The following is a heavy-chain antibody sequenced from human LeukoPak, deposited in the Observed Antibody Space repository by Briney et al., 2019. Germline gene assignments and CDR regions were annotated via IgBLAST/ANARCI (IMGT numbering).Heavy chain of an antibody. Sequence: GGSLRLSCAASGFSVMSYAMTGVRQAPGKGLEWVASISGSGTTPYYAHSVEGRFTVYRDNAKNTLNLQMDTLRAEDTAVYYCLRGGVFDYWGQGILITVSS. CDR2: ISGSGTTP. D-gene: IGHD2-8*01. J-gene: IGHJ4*02. CDR3: LRGGVFDY. CDR1: GFSVMSYA. V-gene: IGHV3-23*01.